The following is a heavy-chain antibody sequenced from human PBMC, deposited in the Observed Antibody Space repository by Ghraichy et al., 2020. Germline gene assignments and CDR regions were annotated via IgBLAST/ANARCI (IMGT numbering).Heavy chain of an antibody. J-gene: IGHJ4*02. V-gene: IGHV1-18*01. CDR2: ISAYNGNT. Sequence: ASVKVSCKTSGYTFTSYGISWVRQAPGQGLEWMGWISAYNGNTNYAQKLQGRVTMTTDTSTSTAYMELRSLRSDDTAVYYCARDLVGKQQLVFDYWGQGTLVTVSS. CDR1: GYTFTSYG. D-gene: IGHD6-13*01. CDR3: ARDLVGKQQLVFDY.